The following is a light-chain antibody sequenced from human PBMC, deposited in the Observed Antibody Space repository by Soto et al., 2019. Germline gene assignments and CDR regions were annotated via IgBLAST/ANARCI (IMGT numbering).Light chain of an antibody. CDR3: QQYVGLPPT. V-gene: IGKV3-20*01. Sequence: EIVLTQSPDTLSLSPGETATLSCGASQSVSSSHIAWYQQKPGQSPRLLIDGASSRASGIPDRFSGSGSGIDFTLTISRLEPEDFAVYYCQQYVGLPPTFGQGTKVEIK. J-gene: IGKJ1*01. CDR2: GAS. CDR1: QSVSSSH.